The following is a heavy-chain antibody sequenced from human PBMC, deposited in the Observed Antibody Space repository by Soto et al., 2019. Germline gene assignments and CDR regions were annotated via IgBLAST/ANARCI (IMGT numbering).Heavy chain of an antibody. CDR2: ISGDSGKT. Sequence: GASVKVSCKASGYSFPSHGISWVRQAPGQGLEWMGWISGDSGKTDYAQKFQGRVIMTRDTAATTAYMEMRSLRPDDTAVYFCARKDDKLPGYYSFWGQGTLVTVSS. CDR1: GYSFPSHG. CDR3: ARKDDKLPGYYSF. V-gene: IGHV1-18*01. J-gene: IGHJ4*02. D-gene: IGHD3-9*01.